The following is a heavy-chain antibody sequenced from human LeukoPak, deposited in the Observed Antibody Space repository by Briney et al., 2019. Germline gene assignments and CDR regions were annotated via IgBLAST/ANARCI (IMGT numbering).Heavy chain of an antibody. CDR1: GFTFSSYW. Sequence: GGSLRLSCAASGFTFSSYWMSWVRQAPGKGLEWVANINQDGSGKEYVDSVKGRFTISRDNAKNSLFLQMNNLRAEDMAVYYCARDPYDTNAYGAFDIWGQGTMVTVSS. CDR3: ARDPYDTNAYGAFDI. J-gene: IGHJ3*02. D-gene: IGHD3-16*01. V-gene: IGHV3-7*01. CDR2: INQDGSGK.